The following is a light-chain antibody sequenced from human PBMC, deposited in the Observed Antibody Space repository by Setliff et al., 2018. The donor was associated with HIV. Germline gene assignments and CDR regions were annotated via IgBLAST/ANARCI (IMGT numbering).Light chain of an antibody. CDR2: DAS. V-gene: IGLV3-21*03. CDR1: NIRSKS. CDR3: QVWDSSSDHHV. J-gene: IGLJ1*01. Sequence: SYELTQPPSVSVAPGKTARMTCEGNNIRSKSVHWYQQKPGQAPVLVVYDASDRPSGIPERFSGSNSGNTATLTISRVEAGDEADYYCQVWDSSSDHHVFGTGTKVTVL.